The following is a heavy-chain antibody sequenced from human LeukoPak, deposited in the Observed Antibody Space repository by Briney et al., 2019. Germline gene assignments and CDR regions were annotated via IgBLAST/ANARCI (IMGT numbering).Heavy chain of an antibody. CDR1: GYTFTRYG. CDR2: ISAYNGNT. D-gene: IGHD1-26*01. V-gene: IGHV1-18*01. CDR3: ARDVVGATTRFGY. Sequence: ASVNVSCKASGYTFTRYGISWVRQAHGQGLEWMGWISAYNGNTNYAQKLQGRVHMTTDTSTSTAYVELRSLRSDDTAVYYCARDVVGATTRFGYWGQGTLVTVSS. J-gene: IGHJ4*02.